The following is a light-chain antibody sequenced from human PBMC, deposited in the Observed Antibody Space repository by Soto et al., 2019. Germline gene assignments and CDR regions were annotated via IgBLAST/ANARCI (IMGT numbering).Light chain of an antibody. CDR1: ENVRTF. Sequence: EVVLTQSPATLSLSPGERATLSCRASENVRTFVDWYQQKPGQAPRLLIYGASNRATGIPARFSGSGSGTDFTPPISNLEPEDFAVYYCQQHSHWPPWTFGQGTRVEIQ. CDR3: QQHSHWPPWT. CDR2: GAS. V-gene: IGKV3-11*01. J-gene: IGKJ1*01.